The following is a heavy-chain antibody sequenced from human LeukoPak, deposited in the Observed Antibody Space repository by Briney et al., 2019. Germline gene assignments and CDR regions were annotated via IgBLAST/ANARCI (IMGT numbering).Heavy chain of an antibody. CDR1: GFTFDDYA. Sequence: PGRSLRLSCAASGFTFDDYAMHWVRQAPGKGLEWVSGIDWKTDRLGYADSVKGRFTISRDNAKNSLYLQMNSLRAEDTAVYYCARSGTSALFLSWFDSWGQGTLVTVSS. V-gene: IGHV3-9*01. CDR2: IDWKTDRL. J-gene: IGHJ5*01. CDR3: ARSGTSALFLSWFDS. D-gene: IGHD2-2*01.